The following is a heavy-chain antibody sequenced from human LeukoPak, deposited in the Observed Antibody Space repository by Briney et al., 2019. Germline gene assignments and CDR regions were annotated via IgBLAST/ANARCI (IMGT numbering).Heavy chain of an antibody. J-gene: IGHJ6*02. CDR1: GYTFTSYY. Sequence: ASVKVSCKASGYTFTSYYMHWVRQAPGQGLEWMGIINPSGGSTSYAQKFQGRVTTTRDTSTSTVYMELSSLRSEDTAVYYCAREPSPIIVVVTANGMDVWGQGTTVTVSS. CDR3: AREPSPIIVVVTANGMDV. CDR2: INPSGGST. D-gene: IGHD2-21*02. V-gene: IGHV1-46*01.